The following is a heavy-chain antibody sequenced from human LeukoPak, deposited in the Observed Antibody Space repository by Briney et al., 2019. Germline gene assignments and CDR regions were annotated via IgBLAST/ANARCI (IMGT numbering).Heavy chain of an antibody. CDR1: GFTFSSYA. J-gene: IGHJ4*02. CDR3: AKGRLWFGEFVDY. Sequence: GGSLRLSCAASGFTFSSYAMSWVRQAAGKGLEWVSPISGSGGSTYYADSVKGRFTISRDNSKNTLYLHINSLRAEDTAVYYCAKGRLWFGEFVDYWGQGTLVTVSS. CDR2: ISGSGGST. D-gene: IGHD3-10*01. V-gene: IGHV3-23*01.